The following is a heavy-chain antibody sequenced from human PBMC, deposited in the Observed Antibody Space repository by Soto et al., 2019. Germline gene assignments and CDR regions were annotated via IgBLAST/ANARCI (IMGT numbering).Heavy chain of an antibody. J-gene: IGHJ5*02. V-gene: IGHV4-39*07. CDR2: VYYNGNT. CDR3: ARSVFP. Sequence: SETLSLTCTVSGGSTSSSLYQWVWIRQPPGKGLEWIGNVYYNGNTYYNPSLKSRLTISVDTSKNQFSLKLNSVTAADTAVYYCARSVFPWGQGTLVTVSS. CDR1: GGSTSSSLYQ.